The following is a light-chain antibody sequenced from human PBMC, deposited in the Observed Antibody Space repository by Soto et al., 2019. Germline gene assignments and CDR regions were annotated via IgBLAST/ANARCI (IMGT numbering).Light chain of an antibody. J-gene: IGKJ1*01. V-gene: IGKV1-27*01. CDR3: QKYNRAPPWT. CDR2: AAS. CDR1: QGISNY. Sequence: DIQMTQSPSSLSASVGDRVTITCRARQGISNYLAWYQQKPGKVPKLLIYAASTLQSGVPSRFSGSGSGTDFTLTISSLQPEDVATYYCQKYNRAPPWTFGQGTKVDIK.